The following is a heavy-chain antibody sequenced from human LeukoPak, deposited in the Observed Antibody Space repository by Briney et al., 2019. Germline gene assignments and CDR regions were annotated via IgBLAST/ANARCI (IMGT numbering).Heavy chain of an antibody. CDR1: GFTFSDYT. V-gene: IGHV3-21*01. D-gene: IGHD6-13*01. CDR2: ISSSSSYI. CDR3: ARERETPGYSSSWYRPYYYYGMDV. Sequence: KPGGSLRLSCAASGFTFSDYTMNWVRQAPGKGLEWVSSISSSSSYIYFANSVRGRFTIYRDNAKNSLYLQMNSLRAEDTAVYYCARERETPGYSSSWYRPYYYYGMDVWGQGTTVTVSS. J-gene: IGHJ6*02.